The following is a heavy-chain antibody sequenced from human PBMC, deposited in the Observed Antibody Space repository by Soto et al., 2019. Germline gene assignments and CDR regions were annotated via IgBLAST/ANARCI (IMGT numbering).Heavy chain of an antibody. CDR1: GYTFTGYY. V-gene: IGHV1-2*02. J-gene: IGHJ3*02. D-gene: IGHD3-10*01. CDR2: INPNSGGT. CDR3: ARVVRETAGGDAFDI. Sequence: QVKLVQSGAEVKKPGASVKVSCKASGYTFTGYYMHWVRQAPGQGLEWMGWINPNSGGTNYAHKFQGRVTMTRDTSISPAYMEVSRLRSYDTAVYYCARVVRETAGGDAFDIWGQGTMVTFSS.